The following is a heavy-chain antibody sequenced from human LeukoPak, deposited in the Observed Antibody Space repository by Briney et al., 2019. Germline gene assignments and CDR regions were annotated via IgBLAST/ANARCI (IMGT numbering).Heavy chain of an antibody. Sequence: PGGSLRLSCEASGSSFRSYWMSWVRQAPGKGLEWVANIKQDESEKYYVDSVKGRFTISRDNAKKSLYLQMNSLRVEDTGVYYCARLSDSISCFGFDIWGQGTTVTVSS. V-gene: IGHV3-7*01. CDR3: ARLSDSISCFGFDI. J-gene: IGHJ3*02. CDR1: GSSFRSYW. D-gene: IGHD2-2*01. CDR2: IKQDESEK.